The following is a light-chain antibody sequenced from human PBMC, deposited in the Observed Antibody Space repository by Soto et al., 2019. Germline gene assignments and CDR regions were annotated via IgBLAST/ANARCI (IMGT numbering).Light chain of an antibody. CDR2: GAS. J-gene: IGKJ3*01. CDR3: QQFGSSPGFT. Sequence: EIVLTQSPGTLSLSPGERATLSCRASQSINSRYLAWYQQKPGQAPRLLIYGASSRATGIPDRFSGSVSGTDFTFTISRLEPEDFAVYYCQQFGSSPGFTFGPGTKVDIK. V-gene: IGKV3-20*01. CDR1: QSINSRY.